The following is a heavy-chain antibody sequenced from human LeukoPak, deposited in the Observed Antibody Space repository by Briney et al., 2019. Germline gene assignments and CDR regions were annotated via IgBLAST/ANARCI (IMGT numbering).Heavy chain of an antibody. CDR3: ATNSYDLGAFDI. D-gene: IGHD5-18*01. J-gene: IGHJ3*02. V-gene: IGHV4-59*01. Sequence: PSETLPLTCTVSGGSISSYYWSWIRQPPGKGLEWIGYIYYSGSTNYNPSLKSRVTISVDTSKNQFPLKLSSVTAADTAVYYCATNSYDLGAFDIWGQGTMVTVSS. CDR2: IYYSGST. CDR1: GGSISSYY.